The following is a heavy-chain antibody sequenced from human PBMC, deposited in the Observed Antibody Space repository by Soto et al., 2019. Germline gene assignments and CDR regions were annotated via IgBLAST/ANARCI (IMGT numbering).Heavy chain of an antibody. D-gene: IGHD6-13*01. CDR1: GYTFTSYT. CDR3: ARASTGYSSSCYDY. Sequence: SVKVSCTASGYTFTSYTVSWVRQAPGQGLEWMGGIIPFFGTANYAQKFQGRVTITADESTSTAYMELSSLRSEDTAVYYCARASTGYSSSCYDYWGQGTLVTVS. J-gene: IGHJ4*02. V-gene: IGHV1-69*13. CDR2: IIPFFGTA.